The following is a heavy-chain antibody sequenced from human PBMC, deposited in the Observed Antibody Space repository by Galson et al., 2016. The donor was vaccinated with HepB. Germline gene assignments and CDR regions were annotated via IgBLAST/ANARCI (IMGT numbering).Heavy chain of an antibody. CDR3: PRRVRYSAKITRYDF. V-gene: IGHV5-51*01. Sequence: QSGAEVTKPGESLKISCRGSGSNFNNYWIGWVRQKPGGGLEWMGTIYPADSETTYSPASQGQATISVDKSVSTAYLQWSSLKASATAIYFCPRRVRYSAKITRYDFWGQGTQVTVSS. CDR2: IYPADSET. CDR1: GSNFNNYW. D-gene: IGHD1-26*01. J-gene: IGHJ4*02.